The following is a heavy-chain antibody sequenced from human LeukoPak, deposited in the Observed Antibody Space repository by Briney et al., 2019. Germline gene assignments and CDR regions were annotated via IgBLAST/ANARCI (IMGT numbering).Heavy chain of an antibody. D-gene: IGHD3-10*01. CDR1: GFNFSNYA. V-gene: IGHV3-30*18. CDR3: AKHIWFGDGFDS. Sequence: GGSLRLSCEGSGFNFSNYAMNWVRQAPGKGMEWVSVTSSDGSLEFYVDSVNGRFSISRDNSKNTLYLQMNRLRAEDTAVYYCAKHIWFGDGFDSWGQGTLVTVSS. J-gene: IGHJ4*02. CDR2: TSSDGSLE.